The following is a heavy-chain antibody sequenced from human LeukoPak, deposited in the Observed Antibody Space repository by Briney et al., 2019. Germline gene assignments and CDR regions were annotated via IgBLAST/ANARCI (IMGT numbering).Heavy chain of an antibody. CDR2: ISSSGSTI. V-gene: IGHV3-48*04. D-gene: IGHD6-19*01. CDR3: AGPIAVAGSSAFDI. J-gene: IGHJ3*02. CDR1: GFTFSTYS. Sequence: PGGSLRLSCAASGFTFSTYSVNWVRQAPGKGLEWVSYISSSGSTIYYADSVKGRFTISRDNAKNSLYLQMNSLRAEDTAVYYCAGPIAVAGSSAFDIWGQGTMVTVSS.